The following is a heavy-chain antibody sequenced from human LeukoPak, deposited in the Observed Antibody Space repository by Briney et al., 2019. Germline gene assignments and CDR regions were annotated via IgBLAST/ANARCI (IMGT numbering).Heavy chain of an antibody. CDR3: ATMPQEGYSSSWSSPLY. Sequence: GGSLRLSCAASGFTFSSYAMSWVRQAPGKGLEWVPAISGSGGSTYYADSVKGRFTISRDNSKNTLYLQMNSLRAEDTAVYYCATMPQEGYSSSWSSPLYWGQGTLVTVSS. CDR2: ISGSGGST. J-gene: IGHJ4*02. CDR1: GFTFSSYA. D-gene: IGHD6-13*01. V-gene: IGHV3-23*01.